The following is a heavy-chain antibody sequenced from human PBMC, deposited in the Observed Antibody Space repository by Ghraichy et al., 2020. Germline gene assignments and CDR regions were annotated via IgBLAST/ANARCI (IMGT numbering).Heavy chain of an antibody. CDR2: IYYSGST. CDR3: ARMGRIQNHYGSGNFYNEDY. Sequence: SETLSLTCTVSGGSISSYYWSWIRQPPGKGLEWIGYIYYSGSTNYNPSLKSRVTISVDTSKNQFSLNLSSVTAADTAVYYCARMGRIQNHYGSGNFYNEDYWGQGTLVTVSS. J-gene: IGHJ4*02. D-gene: IGHD3-10*01. CDR1: GGSISSYY. V-gene: IGHV4-59*01.